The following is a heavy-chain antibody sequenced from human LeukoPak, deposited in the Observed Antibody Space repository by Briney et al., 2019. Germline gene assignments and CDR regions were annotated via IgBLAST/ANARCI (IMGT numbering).Heavy chain of an antibody. J-gene: IGHJ5*02. CDR3: AKDIGVVEPNWFDP. Sequence: GGSLRLSCAASGFTFSSYGMHWVRQAPGKGLEWVAVIWYDGSNKHYADSVKGRFTISRDNSKNTLYLQMNSLRAEDTAVYYCAKDIGVVEPNWFDPWGQGTLVTVSS. CDR2: IWYDGSNK. D-gene: IGHD2-21*01. V-gene: IGHV3-30*02. CDR1: GFTFSSYG.